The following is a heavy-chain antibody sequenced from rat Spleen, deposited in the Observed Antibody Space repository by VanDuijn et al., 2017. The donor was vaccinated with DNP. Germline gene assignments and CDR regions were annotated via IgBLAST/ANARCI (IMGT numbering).Heavy chain of an antibody. CDR1: GFTFSDYD. J-gene: IGHJ4*01. Sequence: EVQLVASGGGLVQPGRSLKLSCAASGFTFSDYDMAWVRQAPTKGLEWVAYISPSGGNTYYRDSVKGRFAISRDNTKSILFLQMDSLRPEDTATYYCVRGKNYALDAWGQGTSVTVSS. D-gene: IGHD1-4*01. CDR3: VRGKNYALDA. V-gene: IGHV5-25*01. CDR2: ISPSGGNT.